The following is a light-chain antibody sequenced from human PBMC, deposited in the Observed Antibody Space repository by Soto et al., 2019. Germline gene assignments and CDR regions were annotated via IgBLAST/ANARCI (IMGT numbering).Light chain of an antibody. CDR2: EVS. CDR3: SSYTTSSALV. J-gene: IGLJ2*01. Sequence: QSVLTQSPSASGTPGQRVTISCSGTTRDVGGYDYVSWYQQHPGKVPKLIIYEVSKRPSGVSHRFSGSKSGNTASLTISGLQTEDEADYYCSSYTTSSALVFGGGTKLTVL. V-gene: IGLV2-14*01. CDR1: TRDVGGYDY.